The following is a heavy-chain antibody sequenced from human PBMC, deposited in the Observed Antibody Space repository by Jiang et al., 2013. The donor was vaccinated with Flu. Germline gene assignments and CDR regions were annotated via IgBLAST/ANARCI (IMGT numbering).Heavy chain of an antibody. J-gene: IGHJ4*02. D-gene: IGHD5-12*01. CDR2: MTPSGGST. CDR3: ARDGSLYSQLYHFDH. CDR1: GYTFTSYY. Sequence: SGAEVKKPGASVKVSCKASGYTFTSYYMHWVRQAPGQGLEWMGLMTPSGGSTIYAQRFQGRVTMIRDTSTSTDYMELSSLGSEDTAMYYCARDGSLYSQLYHFDHWGQGTL. V-gene: IGHV1-46*01.